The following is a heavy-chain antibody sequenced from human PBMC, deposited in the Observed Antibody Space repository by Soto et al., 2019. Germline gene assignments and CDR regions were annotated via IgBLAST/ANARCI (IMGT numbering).Heavy chain of an antibody. J-gene: IGHJ6*02. CDR3: AAKKYMTSATNYIYNYGMHI. CDR1: GGTFSDYT. V-gene: IGHV1-69*01. D-gene: IGHD1-7*01. Sequence: QVQLVQCGAEVKSPGSSVKVSCRASGGTFSDYTLSWLRQAPGQGLEWLGGVDPFLGSSKYADNLQDRGTFSADESTATAFMDLSCLRSGATAVYYCAAKKYMTSATNYIYNYGMHIWDQGAKVTVSS. CDR2: VDPFLGSS.